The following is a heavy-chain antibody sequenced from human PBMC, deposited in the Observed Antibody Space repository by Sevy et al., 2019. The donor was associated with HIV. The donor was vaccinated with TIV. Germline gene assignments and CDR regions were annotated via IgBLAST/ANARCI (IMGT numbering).Heavy chain of an antibody. J-gene: IGHJ3*02. CDR1: GFTFSTYD. D-gene: IGHD6-13*01. V-gene: IGHV3-13*01. CDR3: ARACAAAGGKSGPIDAFDI. CDR2: IGTLTDT. Sequence: GGSLRLSCVASGFTFSTYDMHWVRQVTGKGLEWVSGIGTLTDTYYPDSVKGRLIISRENANNSLYLQMNSLRAGDTAVYYCARACAAAGGKSGPIDAFDIWGQGTLVTVSS.